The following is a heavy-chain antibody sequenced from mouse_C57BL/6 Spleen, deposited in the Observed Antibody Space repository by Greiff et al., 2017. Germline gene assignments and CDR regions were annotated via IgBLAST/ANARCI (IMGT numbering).Heavy chain of an antibody. CDR2: ISDGGSYT. D-gene: IGHD2-4*01. Sequence: EVKLMESGGGLVKPGGSLKLSCAASGFTFSSYAMSWVRQTPEKRLEWVATISDGGSYTYYPDNVKGRFTISRDNAKNNLYLQMSHLKSEDTAMYYCARALYYDYDGYFDYWGQGTTLTVSS. CDR3: ARALYYDYDGYFDY. CDR1: GFTFSSYA. J-gene: IGHJ2*01. V-gene: IGHV5-4*03.